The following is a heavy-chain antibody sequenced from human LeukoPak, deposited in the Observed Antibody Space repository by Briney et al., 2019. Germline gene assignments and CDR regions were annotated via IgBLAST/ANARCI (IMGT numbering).Heavy chain of an antibody. D-gene: IGHD3-10*01. V-gene: IGHV4-61*02. CDR3: ARGGYYGSGNDFRFDP. Sequence: KASQTLSLTCTVSGVSINSGSYYWSWIRQPAGKGLEWIGRIYRSGRTNYNPSLKSRVTISVDTSKSQFSLKLSSVTAADTAIYYCARGGYYGSGNDFRFDPWGQGTLVTVSS. CDR1: GVSINSGSYY. CDR2: IYRSGRT. J-gene: IGHJ5*02.